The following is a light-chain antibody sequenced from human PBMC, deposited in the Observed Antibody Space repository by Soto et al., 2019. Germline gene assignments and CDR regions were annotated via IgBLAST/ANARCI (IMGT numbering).Light chain of an antibody. J-gene: IGKJ2*01. CDR1: QSLLYGAGYMY. V-gene: IGKV2-28*01. Sequence: DIVMTQSPLSLPVTPGEPASISCRSSQSLLYGAGYMYVDWYLQKPGQPPQLLIFLGSNRASGVPDRFSGSVSRTDFTLKISRVETEDVGVYYCMQTLQTPYTFGQGTKLEIK. CDR2: LGS. CDR3: MQTLQTPYT.